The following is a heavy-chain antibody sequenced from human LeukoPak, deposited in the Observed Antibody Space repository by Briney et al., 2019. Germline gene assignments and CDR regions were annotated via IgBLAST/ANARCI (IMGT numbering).Heavy chain of an antibody. J-gene: IGHJ4*02. CDR3: ARGAVVGNTGYYFDY. V-gene: IGHV4-59*01. CDR1: GGSISSYY. D-gene: IGHD6-19*01. Sequence: SETLSLTCTVSGGSISSYYASWIRQPPGKGLEWIGYIYYSGSTYYNPSLRSRVTISVDTSKAQFSLKLSSVTAADTALYYCARGAVVGNTGYYFDYWGQGTLVTVSS. CDR2: IYYSGST.